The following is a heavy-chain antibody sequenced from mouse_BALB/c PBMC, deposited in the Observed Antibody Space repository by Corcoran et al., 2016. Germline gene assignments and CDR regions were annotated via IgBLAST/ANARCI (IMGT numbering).Heavy chain of an antibody. CDR1: GYTLTNDG. V-gene: IGHV9-3-1*01. CDR3: ARATVVARGVAY. J-gene: IGHJ3*01. CDR2: ITNYTGEP. Sequence: QIQLVQSGPELKKPGETVKISCKASGYTLTNDGMNWVKQAPGKGLKWMGWITNYTGEPTYADDFKGRFAFSLETSAITADLQINNLKNEDTATYCCARATVVARGVAYWGQGTLVTVSA. D-gene: IGHD1-1*01.